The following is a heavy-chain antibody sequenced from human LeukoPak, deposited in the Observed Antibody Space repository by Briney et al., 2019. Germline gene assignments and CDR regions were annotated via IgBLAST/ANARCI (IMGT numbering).Heavy chain of an antibody. CDR2: IWYDGINE. Sequence: GGSLRLSCVASGFTFSSSGMHWVRQAPGKGLEWVALIWYDGINEYYADSVKGRFTISRDNSKNTLYLQMNSLRAEDTAVYYCAREVSSWSGFFDYWGQGTLVTVSS. CDR1: GFTFSSSG. CDR3: AREVSSWSGFFDY. D-gene: IGHD6-13*01. V-gene: IGHV3-33*01. J-gene: IGHJ4*02.